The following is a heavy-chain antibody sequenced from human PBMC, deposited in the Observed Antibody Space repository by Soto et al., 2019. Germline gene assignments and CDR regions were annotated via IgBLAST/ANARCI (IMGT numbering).Heavy chain of an antibody. CDR2: IYYNGNT. V-gene: IGHV4-31*03. CDR3: ARARLRAVYAFDF. CDR1: VVSITSGAYY. D-gene: IGHD4-17*01. Sequence: TLSLTCTLSVVSITSGAYYWTWFPQHPGKGLEWIGYIYYNGNTYFSPSLKSRLTISIDTSKNQFSLKLSSVTAADTAMYYCARARLRAVYAFDFWGQGTMVTVSS. J-gene: IGHJ3*01.